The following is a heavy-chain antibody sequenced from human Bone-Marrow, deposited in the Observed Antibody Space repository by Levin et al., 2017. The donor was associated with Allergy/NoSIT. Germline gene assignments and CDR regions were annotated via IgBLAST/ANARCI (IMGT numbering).Heavy chain of an antibody. D-gene: IGHD3-9*01. CDR3: AREGLAVTEDTGDYYYAFDH. Sequence: ASVKVSCKASGYTFTDFYIHWVRQAPGQGLQWMGWINPNSGDTSFDQKFQGRVTLTRDTSSSTATMELSSFTPDDTAVYYCAREGLAVTEDTGDYYYAFDHWGQGGRVTVSS. V-gene: IGHV1-2*02. CDR1: GYTFTDFY. J-gene: IGHJ4*02. CDR2: INPNSGDT.